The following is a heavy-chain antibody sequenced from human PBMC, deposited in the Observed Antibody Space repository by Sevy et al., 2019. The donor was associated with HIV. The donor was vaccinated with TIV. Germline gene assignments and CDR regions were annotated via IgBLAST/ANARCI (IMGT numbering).Heavy chain of an antibody. J-gene: IGHJ4*02. D-gene: IGHD3-22*01. CDR1: GFTFSSYG. V-gene: IGHV3-30*18. CDR2: ISYDGSNK. CDR3: AKDLRYYDSSGRGDY. Sequence: GGSLRLSCAASGFTFSSYGMHWVRQAPGKGLEWVAVISYDGSNKYYADSVKGRFTISRDNSKNTLYLQMNSLRAEDTAVYYCAKDLRYYDSSGRGDYWGQGTLVTVSS.